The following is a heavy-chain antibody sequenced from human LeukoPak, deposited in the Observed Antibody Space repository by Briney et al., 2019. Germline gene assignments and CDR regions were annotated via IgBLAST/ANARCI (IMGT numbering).Heavy chain of an antibody. V-gene: IGHV1-69*04. CDR2: IIPILGIA. Sequence: SVKVSCKASGGTFSSYAISWVRQAPGQGLEWMGRIIPILGIANYAQKFQGRVTITADKSTSTAYMELSSLRSEDTAVYYCARAPQYSSSWSYGMDVWGQGTTVTVSS. D-gene: IGHD6-13*01. CDR3: ARAPQYSSSWSYGMDV. J-gene: IGHJ6*02. CDR1: GGTFSSYA.